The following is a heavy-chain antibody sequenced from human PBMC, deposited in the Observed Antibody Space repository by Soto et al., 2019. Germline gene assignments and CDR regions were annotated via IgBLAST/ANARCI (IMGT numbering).Heavy chain of an antibody. J-gene: IGHJ6*02. CDR1: GFTFSSYG. D-gene: IGHD3-3*01. V-gene: IGHV3-30*03. CDR2: ISYDGSNK. Sequence: QVQLVESGGGVVQPGRSLRLSCAASGFTFSSYGMHWVRQAPGKGLEWVAVISYDGSNKYYADSVQGRFTSSRDNSKNXRXXQMTSRRAEDTAVYYCATGTTIFGVVYYYYYGMDVWGQGTTVTVSS. CDR3: ATGTTIFGVVYYYYYGMDV.